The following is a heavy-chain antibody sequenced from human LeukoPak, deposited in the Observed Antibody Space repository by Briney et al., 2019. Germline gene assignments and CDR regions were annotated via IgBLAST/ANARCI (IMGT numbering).Heavy chain of an antibody. CDR2: IYYSGST. CDR3: AGKEVPYYDFWSGYYRY. V-gene: IGHV4-59*01. CDR1: GGSITSYY. J-gene: IGHJ4*02. D-gene: IGHD3-3*01. Sequence: SETLSLTCTVSGGSITSYYWSWIRQAAGKGLEWIGYIYYSGSTNYNPSLKSRVTISVDTSKNQFSLKLSSVTAADTAVYYCAGKEVPYYDFWSGYYRYWGQGTLVTVSS.